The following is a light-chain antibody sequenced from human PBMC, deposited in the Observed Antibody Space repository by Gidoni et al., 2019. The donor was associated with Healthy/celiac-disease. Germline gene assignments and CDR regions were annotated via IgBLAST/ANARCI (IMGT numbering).Light chain of an antibody. Sequence: QSALTQPASVSGSPGQSITISCPGTSSDVGGYNYVSCYQQHPGKSTKLMIYEVSNRPSGVSNRFSGSKSGNTASLTISGLQAEDEADYYCSAYTSSSTPHVVFGGGTKLTVL. V-gene: IGLV2-14*01. CDR2: EVS. J-gene: IGLJ2*01. CDR3: SAYTSSSTPHVV. CDR1: SSDVGGYNY.